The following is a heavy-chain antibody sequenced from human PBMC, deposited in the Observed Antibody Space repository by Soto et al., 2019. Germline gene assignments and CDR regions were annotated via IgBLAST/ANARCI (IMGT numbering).Heavy chain of an antibody. V-gene: IGHV3-23*01. J-gene: IGHJ4*02. CDR1: GFTFSSYA. Sequence: EVQLLESGGGLVQPGGSLRLSCAASGFTFSSYAMSWVRQAPGKGLEWVSTISGSGDSTYYADSVKGRFTISRANSKNTLYLQMNSLRAEDTAVYYCARCLGTLAEPFFDYWGQGTLVTVSS. CDR3: ARCLGTLAEPFFDY. CDR2: ISGSGDST. D-gene: IGHD3-16*01.